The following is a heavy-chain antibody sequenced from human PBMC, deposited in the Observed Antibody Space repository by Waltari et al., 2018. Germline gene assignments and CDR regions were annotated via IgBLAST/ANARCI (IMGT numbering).Heavy chain of an antibody. J-gene: IGHJ5*02. V-gene: IGHV3-48*01. CDR1: AFTFSTYN. CDR2: ISSSGDIT. CDR3: AREGSGFDP. Sequence: EVQLVESGGGLVQSGGSRRLAWGASAFTFSTYNFNWVRQAPGRGLQWVSFISSSGDITYYTDSVKGRFTISRDIAKNSLYLQMNSLRVEDTAVYYCAREGSGFDPWGQGTLVTVSS.